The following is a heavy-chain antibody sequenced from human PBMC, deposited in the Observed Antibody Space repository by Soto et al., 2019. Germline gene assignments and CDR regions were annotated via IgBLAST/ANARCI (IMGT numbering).Heavy chain of an antibody. CDR2: ISYDGSNK. V-gene: IGHV3-30*18. J-gene: IGHJ4*02. CDR3: SKDGYGTGYFDY. D-gene: IGHD4-17*01. Sequence: QVQLVESGGGVVQTGRSLRLSCAASGFTFSSYGMHWVRQAPGKGLEWVAVISYDGSNKYYADSVKGRFTISRDNSKNTLYLQMNSLRAEDTAVYYCSKDGYGTGYFDYWGQGTLVTVSS. CDR1: GFTFSSYG.